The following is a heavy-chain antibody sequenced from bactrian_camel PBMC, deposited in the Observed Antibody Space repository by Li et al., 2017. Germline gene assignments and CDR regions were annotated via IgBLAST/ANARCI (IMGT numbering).Heavy chain of an antibody. Sequence: HVQLVESGGGSVQAGGSLRLSCSESVNARVRDCIAWFRQAPGKEREGVAALHTRANAAYYADSVKGRFTMFRDNAKNMLYLQMNRLETGDTAVYYCAPDPRGSGYWGQGTQVTV. D-gene: IGHD3*01. J-gene: IGHJ4*01. CDR2: LHTRANAA. V-gene: IGHV3S63*01. CDR3: APDPRGSGY. CDR1: VNARVRDC.